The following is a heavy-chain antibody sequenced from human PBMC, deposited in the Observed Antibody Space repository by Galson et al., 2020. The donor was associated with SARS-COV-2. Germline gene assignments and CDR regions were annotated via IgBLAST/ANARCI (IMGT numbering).Heavy chain of an antibody. Sequence: GGSLRLSCAVSGFTFSNHWMHWVRQAPGKGLEWVGRIKKKTEGGTTDYAAPVKGRFTISRDDSKNTLYLQMNSLKTEDTAVYYCATGSSGGWYNAFDIWGQGTMVTVSS. CDR3: ATGSSGGWYNAFDI. CDR1: GFTFSNHW. V-gene: IGHV3-15*01. D-gene: IGHD6-19*01. CDR2: IKKKTEGGTT. J-gene: IGHJ3*02.